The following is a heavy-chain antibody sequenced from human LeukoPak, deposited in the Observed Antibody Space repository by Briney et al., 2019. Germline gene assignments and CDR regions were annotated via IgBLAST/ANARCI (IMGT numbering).Heavy chain of an antibody. J-gene: IGHJ4*02. CDR2: SQTTKPNSCTT. D-gene: IGHD6-13*01. V-gene: IGHV3-72*01. CDR3: VRLITTSSGWYHFDN. Sequence: GGSLRLSCAASGFAITDHHMDWVRQAPGKGMEWVGRSQTTKPNSCTTEYAASVKGRFTISRDDSKNSLYLQLNSLKTEDRAVYYCVRLITTSSGWYHFDNWGQGTLVTVSS. CDR1: GFAITDHH.